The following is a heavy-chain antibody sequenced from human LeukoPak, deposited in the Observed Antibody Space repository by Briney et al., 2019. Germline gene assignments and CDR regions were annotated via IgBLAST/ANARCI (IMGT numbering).Heavy chain of an antibody. CDR2: IKQDGSEK. V-gene: IGHV3-7*01. D-gene: IGHD3-22*01. J-gene: IGHJ3*02. Sequence: PGGSLRLSCAASEFSFSLYWMSWVRQAPGKGLEWVANIKQDGSEKYYVDSVKGRFTISRDNAKNSLYLQMNSLRAEDTAVYYCARDLGTYYYDSSGNIDAFDIWGQGTMVTVSS. CDR1: EFSFSLYW. CDR3: ARDLGTYYYDSSGNIDAFDI.